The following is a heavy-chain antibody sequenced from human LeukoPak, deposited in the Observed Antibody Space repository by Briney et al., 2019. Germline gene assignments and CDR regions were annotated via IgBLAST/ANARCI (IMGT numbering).Heavy chain of an antibody. V-gene: IGHV4-30-2*01. CDR1: GGSISSGGYS. Sequence: SETLSLTCAVSGGSISSGGYSWSWIRQPPGKGLEWIGYIYHSGSTYYNPSLKSRVTISVDRSKNQFSLKLSSVTAADTAVYYCARFRYYYYGMDVWGQGTTVTVSS. CDR2: IYHSGST. CDR3: ARFRYYYYGMDV. J-gene: IGHJ6*02.